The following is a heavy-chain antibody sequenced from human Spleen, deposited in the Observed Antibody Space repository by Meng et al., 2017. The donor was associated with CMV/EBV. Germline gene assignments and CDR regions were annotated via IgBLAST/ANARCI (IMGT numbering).Heavy chain of an antibody. J-gene: IGHJ6*02. CDR3: ARELSGGRGYHGMDV. CDR2: ISTYNGNT. V-gene: IGHV1-18*01. Sequence: ASVKVSCKTSGYTFTNYGINWVRQAPGQGLEWMGWISTYNGNTNYAQKLQGRVTMTTDTSTSTAYMELRSLRSDDTAVYYCARELSGGRGYHGMDVWGQGTTVTVSS. CDR1: GYTFTNYG. D-gene: IGHD2-15*01.